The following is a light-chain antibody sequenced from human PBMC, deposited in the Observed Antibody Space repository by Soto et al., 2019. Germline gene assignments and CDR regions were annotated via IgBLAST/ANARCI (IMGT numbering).Light chain of an antibody. J-gene: IGKJ2*01. CDR3: QQYYRYPRT. CDR2: GAS. CDR1: QGISSY. Sequence: AIRMTQSPSSLSASTGDRVTITCRASQGISSYLAWYQQKPGKATKLLIYGASTLQSGVPSRFSGSGSGTDFTLTISCLQSEDFATYYCQQYYRYPRTFGQGNKLEIK. V-gene: IGKV1-8*01.